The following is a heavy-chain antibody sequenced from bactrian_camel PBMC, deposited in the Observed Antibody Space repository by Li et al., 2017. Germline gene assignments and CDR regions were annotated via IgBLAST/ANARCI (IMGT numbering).Heavy chain of an antibody. Sequence: VQLVESGGGLVQPGGSLRLSCAAPGFTFSSYAMSWVRQAPGKGLEWVSAINSGGRKTYYAASVKGRFTISRDNAKNTLYLQMNSLKPEDTAMYYCAAGGWGQGTQVTVS. CDR1: GFTFSSYA. J-gene: IGHJ4*01. D-gene: IGHD5*01. CDR2: INSGGRKT. CDR3: AAGG. V-gene: IGHV3S31*01.